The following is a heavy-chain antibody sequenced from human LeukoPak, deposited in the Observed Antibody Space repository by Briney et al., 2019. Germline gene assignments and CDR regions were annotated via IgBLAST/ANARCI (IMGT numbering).Heavy chain of an antibody. Sequence: PGGSLRLSCAASGFTFSSYAIHWVRQAPGKGLEWVAVIWYDGVDKYYEDSVKGRFTLSRDNSKNTVYLQMNSLRAEDTAVHYCARGRPSRTYYFDFWGQGTLVTVSS. J-gene: IGHJ4*02. CDR3: ARGRPSRTYYFDF. D-gene: IGHD6-13*01. CDR2: IWYDGVDK. CDR1: GFTFSSYA. V-gene: IGHV3-33*01.